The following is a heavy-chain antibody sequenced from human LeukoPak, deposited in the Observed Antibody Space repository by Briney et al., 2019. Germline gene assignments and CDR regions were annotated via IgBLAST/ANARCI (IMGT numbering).Heavy chain of an antibody. CDR2: IYYSGST. CDR3: ARGMKGYSGYFDY. J-gene: IGHJ4*02. Sequence: SETLSLTCTVSGGSISSGSYYWSWIRQPPGKGLEWIGYIYYSGSTNYNPSLKSRVTISVDTSKNQFSLKLSSVTAADTAVYYCARGMKGYSGYFDYWGQGTLVTVSS. V-gene: IGHV4-61*01. CDR1: GGSISSGSYY. D-gene: IGHD5-12*01.